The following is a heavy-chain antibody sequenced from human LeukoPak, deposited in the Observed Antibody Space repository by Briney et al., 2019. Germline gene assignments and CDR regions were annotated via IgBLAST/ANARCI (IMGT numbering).Heavy chain of an antibody. CDR2: INLDGNEK. CDR3: ARGITSGPRRYDVRNFDY. CDR1: GFIFSTSW. Sequence: PGGSLRLSCTASGFIFSTSWMTWVRQAPGKGLEWVANINLDGNEKYYVDSVKGRFTISRDNAKNSLYLQMNSLRAEDTAVYYCARGITSGPRRYDVRNFDYWGQGTPVTVSS. V-gene: IGHV3-7*01. J-gene: IGHJ4*02. D-gene: IGHD5-12*01.